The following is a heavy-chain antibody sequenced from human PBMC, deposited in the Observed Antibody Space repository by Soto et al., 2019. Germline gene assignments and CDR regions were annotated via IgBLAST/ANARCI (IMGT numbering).Heavy chain of an antibody. J-gene: IGHJ5*02. Sequence: SETLSLTCTVSGGSISSNYWTWIRQPPGKGLEWIGYVYNSGSTYYNPSLKSRVTISVDTSKNQFSLKLSSVTAADTAVYYCARYCSSTSCYSGWFDPWGQGTLVTVSS. D-gene: IGHD2-2*01. CDR2: VYNSGST. CDR1: GGSISSNY. CDR3: ARYCSSTSCYSGWFDP. V-gene: IGHV4-59*12.